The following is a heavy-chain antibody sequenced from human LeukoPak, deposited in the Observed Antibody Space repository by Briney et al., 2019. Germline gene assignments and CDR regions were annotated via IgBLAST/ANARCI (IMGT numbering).Heavy chain of an antibody. J-gene: IGHJ6*02. CDR2: INPSGGST. Sequence: ASVKVSCKASGYTFTSYYMHWVRQAPGQGLEWMGIINPSGGSTRYAQKLQGRVTMTTDTSTSTAYRELRSLRSDDTAVYYCARDDSSSWYSGDYYGMDVWGQGTTVTVSS. CDR3: ARDDSSSWYSGDYYGMDV. CDR1: GYTFTSYY. D-gene: IGHD6-13*01. V-gene: IGHV1-46*01.